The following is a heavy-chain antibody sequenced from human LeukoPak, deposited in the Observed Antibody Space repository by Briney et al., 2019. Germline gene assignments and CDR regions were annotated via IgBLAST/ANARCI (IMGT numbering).Heavy chain of an antibody. Sequence: PGGSLRLSCAASGFSFRSYWMTWVRQAPGKGLEWVANIKQDGSEKYYVDSVKGRFTISRDNANNSLYLQMNSLRVEDTAVYYCARVGTGYSYGSDFDYWGQGTLVTVST. CDR3: ARVGTGYSYGSDFDY. D-gene: IGHD5-18*01. CDR2: IKQDGSEK. V-gene: IGHV3-7*01. J-gene: IGHJ4*02. CDR1: GFSFRSYW.